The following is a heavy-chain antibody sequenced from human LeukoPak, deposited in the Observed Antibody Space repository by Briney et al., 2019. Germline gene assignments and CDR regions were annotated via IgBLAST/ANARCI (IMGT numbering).Heavy chain of an antibody. Sequence: SQTLSLTCTVSGGSVTFGSYYWTWIRQPAGKGLEWIGRIYTSGRTFYNPSLKSRVTISMDTSMNQFSLRLNSVTAADTAVYYCARARVIPASFDDWGQGALVTVSS. CDR1: GGSVTFGSYY. CDR2: IYTSGRT. D-gene: IGHD3-16*02. J-gene: IGHJ4*02. V-gene: IGHV4-61*02. CDR3: ARARVIPASFDD.